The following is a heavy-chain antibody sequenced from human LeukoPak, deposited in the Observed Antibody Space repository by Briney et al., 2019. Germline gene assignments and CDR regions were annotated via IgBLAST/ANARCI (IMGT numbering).Heavy chain of an antibody. D-gene: IGHD3-10*01. J-gene: IGHJ4*02. CDR2: IFSNDEK. Sequence: GSGPTLVNPTETLTLTCTVSGFSLSNARMGVSWIRQPPGKALEWLAHIFSNDEKSYSTSLKSRLTISKDTSKSQVVLTMTNMDPVDTATYYCARIITMVRGVIVFDYWSQGTLVTVSS. CDR3: ARIITMVRGVIVFDY. V-gene: IGHV2-26*01. CDR1: GFSLSNARMG.